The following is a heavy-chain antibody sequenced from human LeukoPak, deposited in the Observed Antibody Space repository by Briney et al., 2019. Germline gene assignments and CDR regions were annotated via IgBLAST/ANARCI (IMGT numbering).Heavy chain of an antibody. CDR2: IWFDGSNK. Sequence: GGSLRLSCAASGFIFSNDAMHWVRQAPGKGLEWVAFIWFDGSNKHYADSVKGRFTISRDNSEDTLYLQMNSLRAEDTAVYYCARAEGLLWSGELLSHYFDYWGQGTLVTVSS. D-gene: IGHD3-10*01. J-gene: IGHJ4*02. CDR3: ARAEGLLWSGELLSHYFDY. V-gene: IGHV3-33*01. CDR1: GFIFSNDA.